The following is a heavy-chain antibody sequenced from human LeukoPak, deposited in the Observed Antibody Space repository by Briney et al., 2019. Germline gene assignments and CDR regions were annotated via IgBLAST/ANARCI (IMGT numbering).Heavy chain of an antibody. CDR2: IYSGGST. V-gene: IGHV3-66*01. CDR3: ARESDILTGYPFDY. J-gene: IGHJ4*02. Sequence: GGSLRLSCAASGFTVSRNYMNWVRQAPGKGLEWVSVIYSGGSTYYADSVKGRFTISRDDSKKTVYLQMKSLRAEDTAVYYCARESDILTGYPFDYWGQGTLVTVSS. CDR1: GFTVSRNY. D-gene: IGHD3-9*01.